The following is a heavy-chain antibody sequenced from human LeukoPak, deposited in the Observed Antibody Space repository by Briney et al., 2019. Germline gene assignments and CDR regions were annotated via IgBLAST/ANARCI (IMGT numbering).Heavy chain of an antibody. V-gene: IGHV4-34*01. J-gene: IGHJ6*03. CDR2: INHSGST. Sequence: PSETLSLTCAVYGGSFSGYYWSWIRQPPGKGLEWIGEINHSGSTNYNPSLKSRVTISGDTSKNQFSLKMSAVTAADTAVYYCARLWRGTRDYYYYMDVWGKGTTVTISS. CDR3: ARLWRGTRDYYYYMDV. CDR1: GGSFSGYY. D-gene: IGHD1-14*01.